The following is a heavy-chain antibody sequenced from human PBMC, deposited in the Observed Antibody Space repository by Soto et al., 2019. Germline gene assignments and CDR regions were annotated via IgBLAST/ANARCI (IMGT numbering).Heavy chain of an antibody. Sequence: PGGSLRLSCAASAFTFSKYGMHWVCQAPGKGLEWVALIWNDGIRKVYVDSVKGRFTISRDNSKNTLDLQMNNLRDEDTAVYYCARDDDNDANALDYWGPGTLVTVSS. V-gene: IGHV3-33*01. CDR1: AFTFSKYG. CDR2: IWNDGIRK. CDR3: ARDDDNDANALDY. J-gene: IGHJ4*02.